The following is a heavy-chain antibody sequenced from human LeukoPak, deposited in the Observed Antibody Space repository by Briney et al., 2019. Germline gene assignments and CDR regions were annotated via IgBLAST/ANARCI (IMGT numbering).Heavy chain of an antibody. Sequence: ASVKVSCKASGYTFTGYYMHWVRQAPGQGLEWMGWINPNSGGTNYAQKFQGRVTMTRDTPISTAYMELSRLRSDDTAVYYCARSVAVAGSPLGYWGQGTLVTVSS. CDR2: INPNSGGT. CDR3: ARSVAVAGSPLGY. D-gene: IGHD6-19*01. J-gene: IGHJ4*02. CDR1: GYTFTGYY. V-gene: IGHV1-2*02.